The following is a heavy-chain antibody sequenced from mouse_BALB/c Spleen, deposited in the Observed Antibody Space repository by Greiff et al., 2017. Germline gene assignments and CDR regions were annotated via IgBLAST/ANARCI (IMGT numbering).Heavy chain of an antibody. Sequence: QVQLQQSGPELVKPGASVRISCKASGYTFTSYYIHWVKQRPGQGLEWIGWIYPGNVNTKYNEKFKGKATLTADKSSSTAYMQLSSLTSEDSAVYFCARSPITTVVATPFDYWGQGTTLTVSS. CDR3: ARSPITTVVATPFDY. J-gene: IGHJ2*01. CDR1: GYTFTSYY. D-gene: IGHD1-1*01. CDR2: IYPGNVNT. V-gene: IGHV1S56*01.